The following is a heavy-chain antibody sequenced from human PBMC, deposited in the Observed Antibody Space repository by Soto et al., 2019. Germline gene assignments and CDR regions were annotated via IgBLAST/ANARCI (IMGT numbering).Heavy chain of an antibody. J-gene: IGHJ6*02. D-gene: IGHD2-2*01. CDR1: GFTFSSYE. V-gene: IGHV3-48*03. CDR2: ISSSGSTI. CDR3: ARVGGIRYCSSTSCYLLAYYYGMDV. Sequence: PGGSLRLSCAASGFTFSSYEMNWVRQAPGKGLEWVSYISSSGSTIYYADSVKGRSTISRDNAKNSLYLQMNSLRAEDTAVYYCARVGGIRYCSSTSCYLLAYYYGMDVWGQGTTVTVS.